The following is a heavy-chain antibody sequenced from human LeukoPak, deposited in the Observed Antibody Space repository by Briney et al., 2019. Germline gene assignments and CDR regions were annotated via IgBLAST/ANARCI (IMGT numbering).Heavy chain of an antibody. Sequence: PGRSLRLSCAASGFTFSSYGMHWVRQAPGKGLEWVSAISGSGGSTYYADSVKGRFTISRDNSKNTLYLQMNSLRAEDTAVYYCAYLSCSGGSCYPYYFDYWGQGTLVTVSS. CDR1: GFTFSSYG. V-gene: IGHV3-23*01. CDR3: AYLSCSGGSCYPYYFDY. J-gene: IGHJ4*02. CDR2: ISGSGGST. D-gene: IGHD2-15*01.